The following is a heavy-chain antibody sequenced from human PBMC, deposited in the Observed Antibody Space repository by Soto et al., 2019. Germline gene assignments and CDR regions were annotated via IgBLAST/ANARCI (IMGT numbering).Heavy chain of an antibody. CDR3: ARVGHINWFDP. D-gene: IGHD2-21*01. CDR1: GGSISSISNHY. V-gene: IGHV4-39*01. CDR2: MYYSGST. J-gene: IGHJ5*02. Sequence: SETLSLTCTVSGGSISSISNHYCSWIRLPPGKGLEWIGNMYYSGSTNYNPSLKSRVTISVDTSKNQFSLKLSSVTAADTAVYYCARVGHINWFDPWGQGTLVTVSS.